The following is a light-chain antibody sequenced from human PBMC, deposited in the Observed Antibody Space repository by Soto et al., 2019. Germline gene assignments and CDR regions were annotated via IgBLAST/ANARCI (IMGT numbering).Light chain of an antibody. CDR1: SSDVGHYNY. CDR2: EVS. Sequence: QAVVTQPASVSGSPGQSITISCTGTSSDVGHYNYVSWYQQHPGKAPKLMIYEVSNRPSGVSNRFSGSKSGNTASLTISGLQADDEADYYCSSYTTSSTQYAFGTGTKLTVL. J-gene: IGLJ1*01. CDR3: SSYTTSSTQYA. V-gene: IGLV2-14*01.